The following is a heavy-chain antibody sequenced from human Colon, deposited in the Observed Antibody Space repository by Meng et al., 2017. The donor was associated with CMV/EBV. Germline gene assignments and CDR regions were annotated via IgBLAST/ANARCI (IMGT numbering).Heavy chain of an antibody. J-gene: IGHJ4*02. CDR1: GFNVRDKY. CDR2: IYRGDNT. V-gene: IGHV3-66*01. Sequence: EVYLVASGGGLVQHGGSLRLSCAASGFNVRDKYMSWVRQAPGKGLEWVCIIYRGDNTYYIDSVKDRFTVSRDNSKNTMYLQMNSLRVEDTAVYYCTGDSVSNPNLDYWGQGTLVTVSS. CDR3: TGDSVSNPNLDY. D-gene: IGHD3-10*01.